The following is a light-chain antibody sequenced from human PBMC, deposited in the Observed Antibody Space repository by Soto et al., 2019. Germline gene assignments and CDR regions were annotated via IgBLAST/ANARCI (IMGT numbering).Light chain of an antibody. J-gene: IGKJ1*01. CDR1: QSISTR. V-gene: IGKV1-5*01. Sequence: DIQMAQSPSTVSASVGDTVTITCRVSQSISTRLAWYQQKAGTAPKVLIYDASRLESGVPSRISGSGSGTEFTLTISRLQPDDFASYYCQHYDSYSWTFGQGTKVDIK. CDR3: QHYDSYSWT. CDR2: DAS.